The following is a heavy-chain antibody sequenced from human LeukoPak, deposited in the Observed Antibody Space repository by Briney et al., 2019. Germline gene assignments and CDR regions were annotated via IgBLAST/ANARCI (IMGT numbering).Heavy chain of an antibody. V-gene: IGHV4-4*02. Sequence: SETLSLTCAVSGGSLSSNNWWSWVRQPPGKGLEWIGEIYHSGSTNYNPSLKSRVTISVDTSKNQFSLQPTSLTAAATAVYYCARGRRFLACWYFDLWGRGTLVTVSS. CDR1: GGSLSSNNW. CDR2: IYHSGST. J-gene: IGHJ2*01. CDR3: ARGRRFLACWYFDL. D-gene: IGHD3-3*01.